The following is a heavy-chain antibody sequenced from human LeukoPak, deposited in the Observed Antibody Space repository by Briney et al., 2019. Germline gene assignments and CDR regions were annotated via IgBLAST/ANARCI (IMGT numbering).Heavy chain of an antibody. V-gene: IGHV4-31*03. J-gene: IGHJ4*02. CDR2: IYHTGNT. Sequence: PSQTLSLTCSVSGGSISSGAYYWSWIRQFPGRGMEWIAYIYHTGNTYYNPSLKSRLTISLDTSKNQFSLKLSSVTAADTAVYYCARDLSGYGASDYWGRGTLVTVSS. CDR3: ARDLSGYGASDY. D-gene: IGHD3-22*01. CDR1: GGSISSGAYY.